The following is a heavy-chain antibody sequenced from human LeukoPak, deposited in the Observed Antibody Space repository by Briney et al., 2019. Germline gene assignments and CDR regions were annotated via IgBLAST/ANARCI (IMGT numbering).Heavy chain of an antibody. CDR2: ISGTGNYI. J-gene: IGHJ4*02. CDR3: ARVLETDCSGGSCYSGLDY. CDR1: GFTFSRYN. V-gene: IGHV3-21*01. Sequence: GGSLRLSCAASGFTFSRYNMNWVRQAPGKRREGASSISGTGNYIYYADSVKGRFTISRDNAQNSLFLQMNSLRVEDTAVYYCARVLETDCSGGSCYSGLDYWGQGTLVTVSS. D-gene: IGHD2-15*01.